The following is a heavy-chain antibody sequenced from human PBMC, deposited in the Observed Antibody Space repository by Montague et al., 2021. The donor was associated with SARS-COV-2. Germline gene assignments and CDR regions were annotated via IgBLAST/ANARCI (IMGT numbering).Heavy chain of an antibody. Sequence: SETLSLTCTVSGVSITTYYWSWIRQPPGKGLEWIGYIYYSGSTYYTPSLKSRVSFSVDASKNEFSLRLTSVSVADTAVYYCARGGGDYGGNPFDYWGQGTLVTVSS. CDR2: IYYSGST. J-gene: IGHJ4*02. V-gene: IGHV4-59*01. CDR3: ARGGGDYGGNPFDY. D-gene: IGHD4-23*01. CDR1: GVSITTYY.